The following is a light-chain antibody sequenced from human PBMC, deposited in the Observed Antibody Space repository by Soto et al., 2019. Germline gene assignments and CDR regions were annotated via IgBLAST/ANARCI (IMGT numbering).Light chain of an antibody. V-gene: IGKV1-5*03. CDR1: QSITSS. J-gene: IGKJ1*01. Sequence: DIQMTQSPSTLSASVGDRVTITCRASQSITSSLAWYQQKPGKAPKLLIYKASSLESGVPSRFSGSRSGTEFTLTISSLQPDDFATYYCHQYITYPWTFGQGIKVEIK. CDR3: HQYITYPWT. CDR2: KAS.